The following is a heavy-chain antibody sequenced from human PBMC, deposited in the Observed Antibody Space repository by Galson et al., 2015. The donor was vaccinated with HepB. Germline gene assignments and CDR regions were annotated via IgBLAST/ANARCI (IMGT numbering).Heavy chain of an antibody. Sequence: SLRLSCAASGFTFNSYWMHWVRQAPGKGLVWVSRINGDGSITSYADSVKGRFTISRDTAKNTLDLQMNSLRAEDTAVYYCVREAALSFYSRGYFYGMDVWGRGTTVTVSS. CDR1: GFTFNSYW. CDR2: INGDGSIT. V-gene: IGHV3-74*01. CDR3: VREAALSFYSRGYFYGMDV. D-gene: IGHD4-11*01. J-gene: IGHJ6*02.